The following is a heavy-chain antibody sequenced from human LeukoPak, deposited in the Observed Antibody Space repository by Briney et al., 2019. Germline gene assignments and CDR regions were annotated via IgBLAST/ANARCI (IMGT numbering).Heavy chain of an antibody. J-gene: IGHJ4*02. Sequence: SETPSLTLPVSGGSLSSSGFYWGWVRQPPGEGVGWVGAIYFCGSAYYNPSLKTQVTISVDTSKNQFSLKLSSVTAADTAVYFCARGSQVDDFWSGYRAPLDYWGQGTLVTVSS. D-gene: IGHD3-3*01. V-gene: IGHV4-39*01. CDR3: ARGSQVDDFWSGYRAPLDY. CDR2: IYFCGSA. CDR1: GGSLSSSGFY.